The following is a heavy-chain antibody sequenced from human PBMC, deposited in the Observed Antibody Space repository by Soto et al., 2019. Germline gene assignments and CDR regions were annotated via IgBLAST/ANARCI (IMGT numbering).Heavy chain of an antibody. CDR3: DWGSYRSLDY. Sequence: QVQLVESGGGVVQPGRSLRLSCAASGFTFSSYGMHWVRQAPGKGLEWVAAISYDGSNKYYADSVEGRFTISRDNSKNTLYLPMNILRAEDTDVYFCDWGSYRSLDYWGQGTLVTVSS. CDR2: ISYDGSNK. D-gene: IGHD3-16*02. CDR1: GFTFSSYG. J-gene: IGHJ4*02. V-gene: IGHV3-30*03.